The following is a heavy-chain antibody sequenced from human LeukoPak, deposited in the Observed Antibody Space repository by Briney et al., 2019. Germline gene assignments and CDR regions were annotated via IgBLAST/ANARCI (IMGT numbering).Heavy chain of an antibody. Sequence: SETLSLTCIVSGGSINGYYWTWIRQPPGKGLEWIGYISDSGSTNYSPSLKSRVTMSVDSSNTEFSLRLNSVTAADTAVYYCARVFRGAVTSNWFDPWGQGTLVTVSS. CDR1: GGSINGYY. D-gene: IGHD4-17*01. J-gene: IGHJ5*02. CDR3: ARVFRGAVTSNWFDP. V-gene: IGHV4-59*01. CDR2: ISDSGST.